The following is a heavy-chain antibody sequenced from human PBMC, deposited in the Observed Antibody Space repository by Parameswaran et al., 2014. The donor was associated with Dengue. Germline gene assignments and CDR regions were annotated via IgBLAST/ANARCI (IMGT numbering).Heavy chain of an antibody. CDR2: MHYSGST. V-gene: IGHV4-39*01. D-gene: IGHD6-13*01. Sequence: PGKGLEWIGSMHYSGSTYYNPSLKSRVTISVDTSKNKFSLKLTSVTAADTAVYYCARPAPAAGGDAFEIWGQGKMVTVSS. CDR3: ARPAPAAGGDAFEI. J-gene: IGHJ3*02.